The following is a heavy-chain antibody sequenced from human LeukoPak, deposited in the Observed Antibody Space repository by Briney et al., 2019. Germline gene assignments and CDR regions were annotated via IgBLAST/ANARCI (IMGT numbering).Heavy chain of an antibody. CDR1: GYTFTSYG. Sequence: ASVKVSCKASGYTFTSYGISWVRQAPGQGLEWMGWISAYNGNTNYAQKLQGRVTMTTDTSTSTAYMELRSLRSDDTAVYYCARDLITMVRGVIRGVYGYWGQGTLVTVSS. CDR3: ARDLITMVRGVIRGVYGY. V-gene: IGHV1-18*01. CDR2: ISAYNGNT. J-gene: IGHJ4*02. D-gene: IGHD3-10*01.